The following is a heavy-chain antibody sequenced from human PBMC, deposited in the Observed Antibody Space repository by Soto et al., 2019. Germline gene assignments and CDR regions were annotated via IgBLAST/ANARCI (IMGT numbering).Heavy chain of an antibody. J-gene: IGHJ3*02. CDR2: ISSSSSYT. D-gene: IGHD4-17*01. Sequence: QVQLVESGGGLVKPGGSLRLSCAASGFTFSDYYMSWIRQAPGKGLEWVSYISSSSSYTNYADSVKGRFTISRDNAKNSLYLQMNSLRAEDTAVYYFARQSDGDYVPGAFDIWGQGTMVTVSS. CDR3: ARQSDGDYVPGAFDI. CDR1: GFTFSDYY. V-gene: IGHV3-11*06.